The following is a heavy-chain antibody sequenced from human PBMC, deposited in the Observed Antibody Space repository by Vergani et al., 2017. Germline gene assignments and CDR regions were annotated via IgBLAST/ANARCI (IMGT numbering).Heavy chain of an antibody. D-gene: IGHD2-15*01. CDR3: ARFQGYCSGGSCYSFDY. J-gene: IGHJ4*02. V-gene: IGHV4-4*02. CDR2: IYHSGST. CDR1: GGSISSSNW. Sequence: QVQLQESGPGLVKPSGTLSLTCAVSGGSISSSNWWSWVRQPPGKGLEWIGEIYHSGSTNYNPSLKSRVTISVDKSKNQFSRKLSSVTAADTAVYYCARFQGYCSGGSCYSFDYWGQGTLVTVSS.